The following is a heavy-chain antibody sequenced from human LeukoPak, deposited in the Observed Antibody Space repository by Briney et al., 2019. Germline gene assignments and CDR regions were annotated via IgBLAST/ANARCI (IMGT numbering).Heavy chain of an antibody. Sequence: ASVKVSCKASGYTFTGYYMHWVRQAPGRGLEWMGWINPNSGGTNYAQKFQGRVTMTRDTSISTAYMELSRLRSDDTAVYYCARDSTPYYYDSSGPSPSFDYWGQGTLVTVSS. CDR3: ARDSTPYYYDSSGPSPSFDY. J-gene: IGHJ4*02. V-gene: IGHV1-2*02. CDR2: INPNSGGT. D-gene: IGHD3-22*01. CDR1: GYTFTGYY.